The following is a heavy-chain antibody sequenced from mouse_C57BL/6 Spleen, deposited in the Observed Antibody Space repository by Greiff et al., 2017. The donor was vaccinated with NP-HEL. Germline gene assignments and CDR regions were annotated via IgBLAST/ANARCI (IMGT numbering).Heavy chain of an antibody. CDR2: IDPEDGDT. J-gene: IGHJ2*01. CDR3: TYYDGSSYGYFDY. V-gene: IGHV14-1*01. Sequence: EVQLQQSGAELVRPGASVKLSCTASGFNIKDYYMHWVKQRPEQGLEWIGRIDPEDGDTEYAPKFQGKATMTADTSSNTAYLQLSSLTSEDTAVYYCTYYDGSSYGYFDYWGQGTTLTVSS. CDR1: GFNIKDYY. D-gene: IGHD1-1*01.